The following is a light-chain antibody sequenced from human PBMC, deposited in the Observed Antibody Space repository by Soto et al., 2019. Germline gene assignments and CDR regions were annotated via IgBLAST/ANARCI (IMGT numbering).Light chain of an antibody. Sequence: EIVLTQSPGTLSLSPGERATLSCRASQSVSSNLAWYRQTPGQAPRLLIYGASTRATDTPARFSGSGSGTDFTLTISRVEPADFAVYYCQQYGSSFATFGRGTQVE. CDR3: QQYGSSFAT. CDR1: QSVSSN. CDR2: GAS. V-gene: IGKV3-20*01. J-gene: IGKJ1*01.